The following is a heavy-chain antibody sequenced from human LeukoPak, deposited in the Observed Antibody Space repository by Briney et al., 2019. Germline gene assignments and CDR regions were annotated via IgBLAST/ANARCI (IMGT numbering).Heavy chain of an antibody. D-gene: IGHD3-9*01. V-gene: IGHV3-64*01. CDR1: GFTFSSYT. J-gene: IGHJ4*02. CDR2: ISSNGGST. CDR3: ARGGTYYDILTGYSPCDY. Sequence: PGGSLRLSCAASGFTFSSYTMHWVRQAPGKGLEYVSAISSNGGSTYYANSVKGRFTISRDNSKNTLYLQMGSLRAEDMAVYYCARGGTYYDILTGYSPCDYWGQGTLVTVSS.